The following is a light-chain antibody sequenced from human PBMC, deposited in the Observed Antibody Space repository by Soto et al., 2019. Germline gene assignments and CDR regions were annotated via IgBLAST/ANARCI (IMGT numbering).Light chain of an antibody. Sequence: TQSPSTLSASAGDRVTITCRASQRVSSSYLAWYQQRPGQAPSLLIYGASNRATGIPDRFSGSGSGTDFTLTISRLEPEDIAVYYCQQYGSSPYTFGQGTKLEIK. CDR2: GAS. CDR3: QQYGSSPYT. V-gene: IGKV3-20*01. CDR1: QRVSSSY. J-gene: IGKJ2*01.